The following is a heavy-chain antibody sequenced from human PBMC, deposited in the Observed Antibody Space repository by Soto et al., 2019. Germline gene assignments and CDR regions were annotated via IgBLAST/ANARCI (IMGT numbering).Heavy chain of an antibody. CDR2: IYYSGST. CDR1: GGSISSGGYY. CDR3: ARSVDYGDYDWFDP. Sequence: QVQLQESGPGLVKPSQTLSLTCTVSGGSISSGGYYWSWIRQHPGKGLEWIGYIYYSGSTYYNPSLKSRVTISVDTSKNQFSLKLSSVPAADTAVYYCARSVDYGDYDWFDPWGQGTLVTVSS. V-gene: IGHV4-31*03. D-gene: IGHD4-17*01. J-gene: IGHJ5*02.